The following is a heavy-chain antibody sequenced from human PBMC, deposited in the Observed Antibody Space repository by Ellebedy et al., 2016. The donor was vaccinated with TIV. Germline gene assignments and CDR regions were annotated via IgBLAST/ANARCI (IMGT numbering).Heavy chain of an antibody. CDR1: GFTFTNFA. CDR3: AKTEPYGTTWFGRIF. V-gene: IGHV3-23*01. J-gene: IGHJ4*02. D-gene: IGHD6-13*01. CDR2: ITAGGNT. Sequence: GESLKISCAASGFTFTNFAMTWVRQAPGKGLEWVSAITAGGNTHFADSVKGRFTISRDNSKTTLYLQMTSLRADDTAEYYCAKTEPYGTTWFGRIFWGQGTLVTVSS.